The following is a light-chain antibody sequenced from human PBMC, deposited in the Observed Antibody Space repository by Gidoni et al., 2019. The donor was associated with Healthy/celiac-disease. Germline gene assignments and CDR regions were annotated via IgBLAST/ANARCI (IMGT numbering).Light chain of an antibody. CDR1: SANIGSNT. J-gene: IGLJ2*01. V-gene: IGLV1-44*01. Sequence: LTQPPPASGTPGQTVTISCSGSSANIGSNTVNWYQPLPGTAPKLLIYSNNQRPSGVPDRFSGSKSGTSASLAISGLQSEDEADYYCAAWDDSLNGVVFGGGTKLTVL. CDR3: AAWDDSLNGVV. CDR2: SNN.